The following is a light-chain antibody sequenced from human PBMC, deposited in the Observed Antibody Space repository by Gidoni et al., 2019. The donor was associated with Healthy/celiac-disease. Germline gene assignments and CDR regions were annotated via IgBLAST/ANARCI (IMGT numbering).Light chain of an antibody. CDR3: QQSYSTPYT. CDR1: QSISSY. Sequence: DIQMTQSPSSLSASVGDRVTITCRASQSISSYLNWYQQKPGKAPKLLFYAASSLQSVVPSRFSCSGSGTDFTLTISSLQPEDFATYYCQQSYSTPYTFGQGTKLEIK. J-gene: IGKJ2*01. V-gene: IGKV1-39*01. CDR2: AAS.